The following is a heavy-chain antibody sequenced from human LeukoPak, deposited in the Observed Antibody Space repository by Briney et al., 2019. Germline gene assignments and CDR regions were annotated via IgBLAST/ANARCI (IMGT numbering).Heavy chain of an antibody. CDR1: GGSISSGSYY. Sequence: SETLSLTCTDSGGSISSGSYYWSWIRQPAGKGLEWIGRIYTSGSTNYNPSLKSRVTISVDTSKNQFSLKLSSVTAADTAVYYCARGPAGRVAAVGGNAFDIWGQGTMVTVSS. CDR2: IYTSGST. D-gene: IGHD6-13*01. V-gene: IGHV4-61*02. CDR3: ARGPAGRVAAVGGNAFDI. J-gene: IGHJ3*02.